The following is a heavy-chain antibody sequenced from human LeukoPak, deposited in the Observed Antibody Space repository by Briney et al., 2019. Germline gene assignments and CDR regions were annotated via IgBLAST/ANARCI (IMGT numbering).Heavy chain of an antibody. CDR3: AREIPDCGGDCYSDY. D-gene: IGHD2-21*02. J-gene: IGHJ4*02. Sequence: SVKVSCKASGGTFSSYAISWVRQAPGQGLEWMGRIIPILGIANYAQKFQGRVTITADKSTSTAYMELSSLRSEDTAVYCCAREIPDCGGDCYSDYWGQGTLVTVSS. CDR2: IIPILGIA. CDR1: GGTFSSYA. V-gene: IGHV1-69*04.